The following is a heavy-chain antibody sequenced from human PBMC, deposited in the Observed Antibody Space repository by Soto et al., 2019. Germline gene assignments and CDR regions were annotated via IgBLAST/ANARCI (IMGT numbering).Heavy chain of an antibody. Sequence: PGGSLRLSCAASGSTFSDFYMSWIRQAPGKGLEWISYISSGSTNIFYADSVKGRFTVSRDNAKNSVYLQMDSLRAEDTAVYYCARDRNAAGSDYWGQGTLVTVSS. CDR2: ISSGSTNI. V-gene: IGHV3-11*01. J-gene: IGHJ4*02. CDR1: GSTFSDFY. CDR3: ARDRNAAGSDY. D-gene: IGHD1-1*01.